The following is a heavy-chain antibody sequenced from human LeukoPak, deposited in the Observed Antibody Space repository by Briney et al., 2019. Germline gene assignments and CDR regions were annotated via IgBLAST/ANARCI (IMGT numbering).Heavy chain of an antibody. CDR2: IHSSGNHI. V-gene: IGHV3-48*01. Sequence: GGSLRLSCRASASGDDFRSHSMNWVRQAPGKGLEWISYIHSSGNHIFDAASVKGRFTVSRDNARNSLYLQMNSLRVEDTAMYYCAREWNSRATFDYWGQGTLVTVSS. CDR1: ASGDDFRSHS. CDR3: AREWNSRATFDY. D-gene: IGHD1-1*01. J-gene: IGHJ4*02.